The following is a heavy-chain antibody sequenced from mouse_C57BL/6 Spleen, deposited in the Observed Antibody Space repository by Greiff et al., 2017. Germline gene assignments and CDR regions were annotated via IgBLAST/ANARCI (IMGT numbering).Heavy chain of an antibody. J-gene: IGHJ2*01. Sequence: EVKVVESGEGLVKPGGSLKLSCAASGFTFSSYAMSWVRQTPEKRLEWVAYISSGGDYIYYADTVKGRFTISRDNARNTLYLQMSSLKSEDTAMYYCTREEPTVVNYFDYWGQGTTLTVSS. D-gene: IGHD1-1*01. CDR2: ISSGGDYI. CDR1: GFTFSSYA. CDR3: TREEPTVVNYFDY. V-gene: IGHV5-9-1*02.